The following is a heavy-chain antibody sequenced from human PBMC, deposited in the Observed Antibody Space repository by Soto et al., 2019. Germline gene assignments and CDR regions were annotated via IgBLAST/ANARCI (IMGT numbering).Heavy chain of an antibody. CDR2: IDYSGNT. Sequence: QMQLQESGPGLVKPSETLSLTCTVSGGSISSWSYYWGWIRQPPGKGLEWIGSIDYSGNTYYDPSIRSRATISVNTSTTHFSLKLSSVAAADTDLSYCARRRTSYGVDVWGQGTTVTVSS. V-gene: IGHV4-39*02. J-gene: IGHJ6*02. CDR1: GGSISSWSYY. CDR3: ARRRTSYGVDV.